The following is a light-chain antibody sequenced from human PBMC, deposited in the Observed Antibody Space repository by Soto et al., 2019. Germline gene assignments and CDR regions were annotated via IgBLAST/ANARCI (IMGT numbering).Light chain of an antibody. CDR2: GAS. V-gene: IGKV3-15*01. CDR3: QQYNNWPRIT. J-gene: IGKJ5*01. Sequence: IVMTQSLSTLSVSPGERATLSCRASQSVSTNLAWYQQKPGQAPRLLIYGASTRATGIPARFSGSGSGTEFTLTISSLQSEDFAVYYCQQYNNWPRITFGQGTLLEIK. CDR1: QSVSTN.